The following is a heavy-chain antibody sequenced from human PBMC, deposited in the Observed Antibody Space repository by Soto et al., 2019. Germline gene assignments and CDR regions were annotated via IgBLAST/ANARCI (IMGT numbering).Heavy chain of an antibody. CDR1: GGTFSSYA. CDR3: ARVEMCSGGSCPRWDY. Sequence: ASVKVSCKASGGTFSSYAISWVRQAPGQGLEWMGGIIPIFGTANYAQKFQGRVTITADESTSTAYMELSSLRSEDTAVYYCARVEMCSGGSCPRWDYWGQGTLVTVSS. V-gene: IGHV1-69*13. D-gene: IGHD2-15*01. J-gene: IGHJ4*02. CDR2: IIPIFGTA.